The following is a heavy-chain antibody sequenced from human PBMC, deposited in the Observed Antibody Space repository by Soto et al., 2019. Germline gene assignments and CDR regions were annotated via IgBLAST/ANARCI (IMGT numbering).Heavy chain of an antibody. J-gene: IGHJ4*02. CDR3: ARHLSPEYYYYDSSGSYYFDY. CDR1: GGSISSGGYY. CDR2: IYYSGST. D-gene: IGHD3-22*01. V-gene: IGHV4-39*01. Sequence: SETLSLTCTVSGGSISSGGYYXGXXRQPPGKGLEWIGSIYYSGSTYYNPSLKSRVTISVDTSKNQFSLKLSSVTAADTAVYYCARHLSPEYYYYDSSGSYYFDYWGQGTLVTVSS.